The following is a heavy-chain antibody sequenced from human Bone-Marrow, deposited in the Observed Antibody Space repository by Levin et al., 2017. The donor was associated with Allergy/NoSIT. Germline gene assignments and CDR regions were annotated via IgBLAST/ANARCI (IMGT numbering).Heavy chain of an antibody. CDR1: GFTFSTYD. CDR3: VREGSTLIGDPFDWYFDL. D-gene: IGHD2-21*01. Sequence: ASETLSLTCAASGFTFSTYDMHWVRQATGKGLEWVSAIGTGGDTYYPGSVKGRFTITRENAKNSLYLQMNSLRAGDTAVYYCVREGSTLIGDPFDWYFDLWGRGTLVTVSS. J-gene: IGHJ2*01. CDR2: IGTGGDT. V-gene: IGHV3-13*01.